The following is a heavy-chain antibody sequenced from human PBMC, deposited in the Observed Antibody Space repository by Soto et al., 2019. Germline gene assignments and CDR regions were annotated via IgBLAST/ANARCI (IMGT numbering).Heavy chain of an antibody. V-gene: IGHV4-34*01. CDR1: GDSLRGQS. Sequence: QVQLQQWGAGLLKASETLSLTCAVVGDSLRGQSWNWIRQSPGKGLEWIGEIDQSGGTNYNPSLKSRAIISDDTSKNQFSLTLTSVTAADTAVYYCAREDSYGWSGERLDVWGQGTTVTVSS. D-gene: IGHD6-19*01. J-gene: IGHJ6*02. CDR2: IDQSGGT. CDR3: AREDSYGWSGERLDV.